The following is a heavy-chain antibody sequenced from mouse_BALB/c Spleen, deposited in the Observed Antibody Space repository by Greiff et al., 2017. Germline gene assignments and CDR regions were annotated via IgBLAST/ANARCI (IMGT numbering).Heavy chain of an antibody. D-gene: IGHD2-4*01. CDR2: IYPGGGYT. Sequence: QVQLQQSGAELVRPGTSVTMSCKAAGYTFTNYWIRWVKQRPGHGLEWIGDIYPGGGYTNYNEKFKGKATLTADTSSSTAYMQLSSLTSEDSAIYYCASRLSTMIFDYWGQGTTLTVSS. V-gene: IGHV1-63*02. CDR3: ASRLSTMIFDY. CDR1: GYTFTNYW. J-gene: IGHJ2*01.